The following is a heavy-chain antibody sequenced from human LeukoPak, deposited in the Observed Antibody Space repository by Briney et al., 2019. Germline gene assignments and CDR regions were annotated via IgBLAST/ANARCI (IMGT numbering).Heavy chain of an antibody. V-gene: IGHV1-2*02. Sequence: ASVKVSCKASGYTFTGYYMHWARQAPGQGLEWMGWINPNNGDTKYAQSFLGRVTMTRDTSTTTAYMELSSLRSDDTAVYFCASYPRSIPTPPFGYWGQGTLVTVSS. CDR3: ASYPRSIPTPPFGY. CDR1: GYTFTGYY. D-gene: IGHD2-21*01. CDR2: INPNNGDT. J-gene: IGHJ4*02.